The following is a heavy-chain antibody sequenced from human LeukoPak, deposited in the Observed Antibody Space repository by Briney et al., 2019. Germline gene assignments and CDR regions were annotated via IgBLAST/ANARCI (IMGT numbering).Heavy chain of an antibody. CDR1: GGSISSSSYY. Sequence: PSETLSLTCTVSGGSISSSSYYWGWIRQPPGKGLEWIGEIFHSGSTNYNPSLKSRVTISVDKSKNQFSLRLSSVTAADTAVYYCARLCSGGSCSSYFDYWGQGTLVTVSS. J-gene: IGHJ4*02. D-gene: IGHD2-15*01. CDR3: ARLCSGGSCSSYFDY. CDR2: IFHSGST. V-gene: IGHV4-39*07.